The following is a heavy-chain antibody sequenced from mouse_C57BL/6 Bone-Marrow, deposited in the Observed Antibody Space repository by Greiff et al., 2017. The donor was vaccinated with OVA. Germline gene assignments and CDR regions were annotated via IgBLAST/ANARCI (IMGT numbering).Heavy chain of an antibody. V-gene: IGHV10-3*01. CDR1: GFTFNTYA. Sequence: EAGGGLVQPKGSLKLSCAASGFTFNTYAMHWVRQAPGKGLEWVARIRSKSSNYATYYADSVKDRFTISRDDSQSMLYLQMNNLKTEDTAMYYCVRDQYYGSTYWYFDVWGTGTTVTVSS. CDR3: VRDQYYGSTYWYFDV. J-gene: IGHJ1*03. CDR2: IRSKSSNYAT. D-gene: IGHD1-1*01.